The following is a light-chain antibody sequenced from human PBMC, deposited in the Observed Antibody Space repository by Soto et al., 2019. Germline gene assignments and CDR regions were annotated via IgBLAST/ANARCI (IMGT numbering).Light chain of an antibody. Sequence: QSALTQPASVSGSPGQSITISCTETSSDVGGYDYVSWYQQHPDKAPKLIIYEVSTRPSGVSNRFSGSKSGNTASLTISGLQAEDEADYYCSSYTSSSTFYVFGTGTKVTVL. V-gene: IGLV2-14*01. CDR2: EVS. J-gene: IGLJ1*01. CDR1: SSDVGGYDY. CDR3: SSYTSSSTFYV.